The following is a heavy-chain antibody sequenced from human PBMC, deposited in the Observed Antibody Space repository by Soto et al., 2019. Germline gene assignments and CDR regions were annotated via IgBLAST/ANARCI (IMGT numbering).Heavy chain of an antibody. CDR2: INPSGST. CDR3: ARVYCSGGSCYSIDY. Sequence: QVQLVQSGAEVKKPGASVKVSCKASGYTFTSYYMHWVRQAPGQGLEWMGIINPSGSTSYAQKFQGRVTMTRGTSTSTVYMELSRLRSEDTAVYYCARVYCSGGSCYSIDYWGQGTLVTVSS. CDR1: GYTFTSYY. J-gene: IGHJ4*02. D-gene: IGHD2-15*01. V-gene: IGHV1-46*03.